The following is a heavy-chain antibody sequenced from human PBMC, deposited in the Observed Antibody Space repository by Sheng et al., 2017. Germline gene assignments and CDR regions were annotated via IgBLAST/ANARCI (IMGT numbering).Heavy chain of an antibody. CDR1: GFTFSSYG. Sequence: QVQLVESGGGVVQPGRSLRLSCAASGFTFSSYGMHWVRQAPGKGLEWVAVIWYDGSNKYYADSVKGRFTISRDNSKNTLYLQMNSLRAEDTAVYYCARDRNRGSSSRYMDVWGQGTTVTVSS. CDR2: IWYDGSNK. CDR3: ARDRNRGSSSRYMDV. J-gene: IGHJ6*03. D-gene: IGHD6-6*01. V-gene: IGHV3-33*01.